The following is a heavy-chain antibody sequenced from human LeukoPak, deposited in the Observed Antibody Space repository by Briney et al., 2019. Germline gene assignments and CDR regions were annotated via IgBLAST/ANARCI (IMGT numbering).Heavy chain of an antibody. CDR2: IGSSSSYI. Sequence: GGSLRLSCAASGFTFSSYSMNWVRQAPGKGLEWVSSIGSSSSYIYYADSVKGRFTISRDNAKNSLYLQMNSLRAEDTAVYYCARKYDPFDYWGQGTLVTVSS. CDR3: ARKYDPFDY. J-gene: IGHJ4*02. V-gene: IGHV3-21*01. D-gene: IGHD3-3*01. CDR1: GFTFSSYS.